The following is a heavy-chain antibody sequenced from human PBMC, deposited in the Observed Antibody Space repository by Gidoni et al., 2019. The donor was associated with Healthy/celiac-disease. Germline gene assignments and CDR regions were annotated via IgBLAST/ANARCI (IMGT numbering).Heavy chain of an antibody. CDR3: ARGAERLD. J-gene: IGHJ4*02. D-gene: IGHD1-1*01. Sequence: QVQLQESGPGLVRPSETLSLTCTVSGGSVSSGSYYWSWIRQPPGKGLEWIGYIYYSGSTNYNPSLKSRVTISVDTSKNQFSLKLSSVTAADTAVYYCARGAERLDWGQGTLVTVSS. V-gene: IGHV4-61*01. CDR1: GGSVSSGSYY. CDR2: IYYSGST.